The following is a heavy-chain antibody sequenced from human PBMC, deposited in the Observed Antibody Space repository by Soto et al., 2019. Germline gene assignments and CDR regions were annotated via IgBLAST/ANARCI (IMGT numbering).Heavy chain of an antibody. CDR2: IWYDGSNK. D-gene: IGHD6-19*01. Sequence: QVQLVESGGGVVQPGRSLRLSCAASGFTFSSYGMHWVRQAPGKGLEWVAVIWYDGSNKYYADSVKGRFTISRDNSKNTLYLQMNSLRAEDKAVYYCARDRIAVADYYFDYWGQGTLVTVSS. CDR3: ARDRIAVADYYFDY. CDR1: GFTFSSYG. V-gene: IGHV3-33*01. J-gene: IGHJ4*02.